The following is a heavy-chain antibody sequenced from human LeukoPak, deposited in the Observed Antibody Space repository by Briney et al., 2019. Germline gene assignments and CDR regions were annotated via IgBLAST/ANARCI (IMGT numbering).Heavy chain of an antibody. J-gene: IGHJ4*02. Sequence: PSETLSLTCAVYGGSFSGYYWRWIRQPPGKGLEWIGEINHSGSTNYNPSLKSRVTISVDTSKNQFSLKLSSVTAADTAVYYCARVGSAITMVRGVGFDYWGQGTLVTVSS. D-gene: IGHD3-10*01. CDR3: ARVGSAITMVRGVGFDY. CDR2: INHSGST. CDR1: GGSFSGYY. V-gene: IGHV4-34*01.